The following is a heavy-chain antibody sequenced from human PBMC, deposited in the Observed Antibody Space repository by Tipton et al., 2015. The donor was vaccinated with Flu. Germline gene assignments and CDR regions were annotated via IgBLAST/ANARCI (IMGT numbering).Heavy chain of an antibody. CDR3: ARWQGSSSPVNY. CDR1: GGSFSGYY. D-gene: IGHD6-6*01. J-gene: IGHJ4*02. CDR2: INHSGST. V-gene: IGHV4-34*01. Sequence: TLSLTCAVYGGSFSGYYWSWIRQPPGKGLEWIGEINHSGSTNYNPSLKSRVTISVDTSKNQFSLKLSSVTAADTAVYYCARWQGSSSPVNYWGQGTLVTVSS.